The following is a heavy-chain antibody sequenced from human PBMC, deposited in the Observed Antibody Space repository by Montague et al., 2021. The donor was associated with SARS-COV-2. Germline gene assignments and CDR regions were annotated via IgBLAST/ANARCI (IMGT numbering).Heavy chain of an antibody. CDR2: IYTSGST. CDR3: ARDRRYCSGTSCYTGYYYYFMDV. CDR1: GGSISSDY. D-gene: IGHD2-2*02. Sequence: SETLSLTCTVSGGSISSDYWSWIRQPAGKGLDWIGRIYTSGSTDYNPSLKSRVNMSLDTSKNQFSLKLSSVTAADTAAYYCARDRRYCSGTSCYTGYYYYFMDVWGKGTTVTVSS. J-gene: IGHJ6*03. V-gene: IGHV4-4*07.